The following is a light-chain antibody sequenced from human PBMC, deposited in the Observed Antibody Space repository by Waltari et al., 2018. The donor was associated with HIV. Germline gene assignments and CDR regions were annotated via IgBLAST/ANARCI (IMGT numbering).Light chain of an antibody. J-gene: IGLJ2*01. V-gene: IGLV3-1*01. CDR2: QDS. CDR3: QAWDSSTVV. Sequence: SYELTQPPSVSVPPGQTASITCSGDKLGDKYACWYPQQPGQSPVLVIYQDSKRPSGLPERFPGSNAGNTATLTSTWTQAMDEADDYCQAWDSSTVVFGGGTKLTVL. CDR1: KLGDKY.